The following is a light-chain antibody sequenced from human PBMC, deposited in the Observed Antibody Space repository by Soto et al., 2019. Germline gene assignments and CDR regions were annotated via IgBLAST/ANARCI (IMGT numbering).Light chain of an antibody. V-gene: IGLV2-14*01. Sequence: QSVLTQPSSVSGSPGRSITISCTGTSSDVGGYNYVSWYQQHPGKAPKLMIYDVSNRPSGVSNRFSGSKSGNTASLTISGLQAEDEADYYCSSYTSSSTPHVFGTGTKVTVL. CDR2: DVS. J-gene: IGLJ1*01. CDR1: SSDVGGYNY. CDR3: SSYTSSSTPHV.